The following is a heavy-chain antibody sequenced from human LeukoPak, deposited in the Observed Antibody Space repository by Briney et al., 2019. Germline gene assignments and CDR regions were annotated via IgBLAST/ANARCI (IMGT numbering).Heavy chain of an antibody. CDR3: ARDALDDYGDYLLGSFDY. D-gene: IGHD4-17*01. J-gene: IGHJ4*02. CDR1: GFTFSNYS. Sequence: GGSLRLSCAASGFTFSNYSMNWVRQAPGKGLEWVSSISSSSSYIYYADSVKGRFTISRDNAKNSLYLQMNSLRAEDTAVYYCARDALDDYGDYLLGSFDYWGREPWSPSPQ. CDR2: ISSSSSYI. V-gene: IGHV3-21*01.